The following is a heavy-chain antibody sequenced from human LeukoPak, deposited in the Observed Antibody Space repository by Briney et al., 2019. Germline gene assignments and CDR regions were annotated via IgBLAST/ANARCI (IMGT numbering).Heavy chain of an antibody. CDR3: ARVRSDKFTMVRGVIDY. D-gene: IGHD3-10*01. Sequence: SETLSLTCTVSGGSISNRTCYWGWIRQPPGKGLEWIGTIYYSGSTYYNPSLKSRVTISVDTSNNQFSLRLRSVTAADTAVYYCARVRSDKFTMVRGVIDYWGQGTLVTVSS. V-gene: IGHV4-39*07. CDR1: GGSISNRTCY. J-gene: IGHJ4*02. CDR2: IYYSGST.